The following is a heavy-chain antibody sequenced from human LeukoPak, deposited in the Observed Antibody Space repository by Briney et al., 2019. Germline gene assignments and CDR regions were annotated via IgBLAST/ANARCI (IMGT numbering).Heavy chain of an antibody. CDR1: GGSISSYY. Sequence: SETLSLTCTVSGGSISSYYWSWIRQPPGKGLEWIGYIYYSGSTNYNPSLKSRVTISLDTSKNQFSLKLSSVTAADTAVYYCARQWLDLYYFDHWGQGTLVTVSS. D-gene: IGHD6-19*01. V-gene: IGHV4-59*08. CDR2: IYYSGST. CDR3: ARQWLDLYYFDH. J-gene: IGHJ4*02.